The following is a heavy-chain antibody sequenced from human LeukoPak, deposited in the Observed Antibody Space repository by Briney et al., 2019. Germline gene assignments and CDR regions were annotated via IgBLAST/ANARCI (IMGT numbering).Heavy chain of an antibody. J-gene: IGHJ6*03. CDR1: GGSFSGYY. D-gene: IGHD4-17*01. V-gene: IGHV4-34*01. CDR2: INHSGST. Sequence: NPSETLSLTCAVYGGSFSGYYWSWIRQPPGKGLEWIGEINHSGSTNYNPSLKSRVFILVDTSKNHFSLKVNSVTAADTAVYYCARCVTVIRNQGGFCYMDVWGKGTTVTVSS. CDR3: ARCVTVIRNQGGFCYMDV.